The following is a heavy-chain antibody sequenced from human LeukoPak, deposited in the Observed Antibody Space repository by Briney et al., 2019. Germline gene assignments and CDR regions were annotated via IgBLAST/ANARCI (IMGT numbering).Heavy chain of an antibody. CDR3: ARDAGCYYGSSGYYYFDY. CDR2: IIPVFGIA. J-gene: IGHJ4*02. CDR1: GTLRDYT. V-gene: IGHV1-69*04. Sequence: GTLRDYTTRGGCHTPQGGGGSRGRIIPVFGIANYAQNLQGRVTITADKSTSTAYMELSSLRSEDTAVYYCARDAGCYYGSSGYYYFDYWGQGTLVTVSS. D-gene: IGHD3-22*01.